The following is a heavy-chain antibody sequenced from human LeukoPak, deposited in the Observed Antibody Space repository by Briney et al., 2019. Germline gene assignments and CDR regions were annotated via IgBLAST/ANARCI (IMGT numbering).Heavy chain of an antibody. CDR3: AKDPYGTRYFDY. CDR2: LSGSGGET. D-gene: IGHD2-2*01. Sequence: GGSLRLSCAASGFTFNKYAMSWVRQAPGKGLEWVSSLSGSGGETYYAESVKGRFTISRDNSKNTVYLEMTSLRAEDTAVYYWAKDPYGTRYFDYWGQGTLVTVSS. CDR1: GFTFNKYA. J-gene: IGHJ4*02. V-gene: IGHV3-23*01.